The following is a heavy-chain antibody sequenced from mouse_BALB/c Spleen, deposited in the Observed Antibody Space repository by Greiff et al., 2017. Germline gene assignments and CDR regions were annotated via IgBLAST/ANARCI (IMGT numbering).Heavy chain of an antibody. CDR1: GYTFTSYY. Sequence: QVQLQQSGPELVKPGASVRISCKASGYTFTSYYIHWVKQRPGQGLEWIGWIYPGNVNTKYNEKFKGKATLTADKSSSTAYMQLSSLTSEDSAVYFCARCGYYDYDGGWFDYWGQGTTRTVSS. J-gene: IGHJ2*01. V-gene: IGHV1S56*01. CDR3: ARCGYYDYDGGWFDY. D-gene: IGHD2-4*01. CDR2: IYPGNVNT.